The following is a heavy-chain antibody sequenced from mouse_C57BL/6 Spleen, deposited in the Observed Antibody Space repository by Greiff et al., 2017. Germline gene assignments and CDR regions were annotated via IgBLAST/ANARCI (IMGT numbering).Heavy chain of an antibody. CDR2: INPNNGGT. CDR3: ASRDGSSSDY. Sequence: EVQLQQSGPELVKPGASVKISCKASGYTFTDYYMNWVKQSHGKSLEWIGDINPNNGGTSYNQKFKGKATLTVDKSSSTAYMELRSLTSEDSAVYYCASRDGSSSDYWGQGTTLTVSS. J-gene: IGHJ2*01. V-gene: IGHV1-26*01. CDR1: GYTFTDYY. D-gene: IGHD1-1*01.